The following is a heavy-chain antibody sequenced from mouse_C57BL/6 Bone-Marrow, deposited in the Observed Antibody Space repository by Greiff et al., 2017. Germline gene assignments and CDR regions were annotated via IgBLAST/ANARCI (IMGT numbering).Heavy chain of an antibody. CDR2: ISGGGSYT. Sequence: EVKLMESGGGLVKPGGSLKLSCAASGFTFSSYAMSWVRQTPEKRLEWVATISGGGSYTYYPDNVKGRFTISRDNAKDNLYLQMSQLKSEDTAMYDCARDGAYYGSRAYWGQGTLVTVSA. D-gene: IGHD1-1*01. V-gene: IGHV5-4*01. CDR1: GFTFSSYA. CDR3: ARDGAYYGSRAY. J-gene: IGHJ3*01.